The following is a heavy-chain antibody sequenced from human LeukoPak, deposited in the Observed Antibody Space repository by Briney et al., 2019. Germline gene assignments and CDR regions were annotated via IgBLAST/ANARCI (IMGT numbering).Heavy chain of an antibody. J-gene: IGHJ4*02. CDR3: ARTQQQYSYGPLGY. CDR1: GGSISSYY. CDR2: IYYTGTT. V-gene: IGHV4-59*08. Sequence: SETLSLTCTVSGGSISSYYWSWIRQPPGKGLEWVGYIYYTGTTNYNPSLKSRVTISLDTSKNQFSLKLSSVTAADTAVYYCARTQQQYSYGPLGYWGQGTLVTVSA. D-gene: IGHD5-18*01.